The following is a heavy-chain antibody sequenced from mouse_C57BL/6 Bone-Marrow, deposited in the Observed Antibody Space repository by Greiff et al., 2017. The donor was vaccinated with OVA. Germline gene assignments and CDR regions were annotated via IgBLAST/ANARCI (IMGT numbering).Heavy chain of an antibody. CDR3: ARSRDYDYDGGFAY. J-gene: IGHJ3*01. CDR2: IYPGSGST. CDR1: GYTFTSYW. V-gene: IGHV1-55*01. Sequence: QVQLQQPGAELVKPGASVKMSCKASGYTFTSYWITWVKQRPGQGLEWIGDIYPGSGSTNYNEKFKSKATLTVDTSSSTAYMQLSSLTSEDSAVYYWARSRDYDYDGGFAYWGQGTLVTVAA. D-gene: IGHD2-4*01.